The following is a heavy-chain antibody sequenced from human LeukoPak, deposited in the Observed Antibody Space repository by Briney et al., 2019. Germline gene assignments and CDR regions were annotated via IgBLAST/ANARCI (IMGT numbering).Heavy chain of an antibody. CDR3: STGKVRES. CDR2: IKSKTDGGTT. D-gene: IGHD3-10*01. Sequence: GGSLRLSCAASGFTFSKYAMSWVRQAPGKGLEWVGRIKSKTDGGTTDYTALVKGRFTISRDDSKNTLYLQMNSLKTEDTAVYYCSTGKVRESWGQGTLVTVSS. J-gene: IGHJ4*02. V-gene: IGHV3-15*01. CDR1: GFTFSKYA.